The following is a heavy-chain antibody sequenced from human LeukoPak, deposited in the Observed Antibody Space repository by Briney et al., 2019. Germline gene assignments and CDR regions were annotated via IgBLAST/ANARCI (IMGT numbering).Heavy chain of an antibody. Sequence: RPSETLSLTCTVSGGSISSYYWSWIRQPPGKGLEWIGYIYYSGSTNYNPSLKSRVTMSVDMSKNQFSLKLSSVTAADTAVYYCARVAAASHFDYWGQGTLVTVSS. CDR2: IYYSGST. CDR1: GGSISSYY. J-gene: IGHJ4*02. CDR3: ARVAAASHFDY. V-gene: IGHV4-59*01. D-gene: IGHD2-2*01.